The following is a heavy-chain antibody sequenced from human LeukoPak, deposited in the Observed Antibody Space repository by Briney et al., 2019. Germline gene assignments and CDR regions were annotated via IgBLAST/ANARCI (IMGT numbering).Heavy chain of an antibody. CDR3: ARGEEAAILFDY. Sequence: SETLSLTCAVYGGSFSGYYWSWIRQHPGKGLEWIGYIYYSGSTYYNPSLKSRVTISVDTSKNQFSLKLSSVTAADTAVYYCARGEEAAILFDYWGQGTLVTVSS. D-gene: IGHD2-2*02. V-gene: IGHV4-31*11. CDR2: IYYSGST. CDR1: GGSFSGYY. J-gene: IGHJ4*02.